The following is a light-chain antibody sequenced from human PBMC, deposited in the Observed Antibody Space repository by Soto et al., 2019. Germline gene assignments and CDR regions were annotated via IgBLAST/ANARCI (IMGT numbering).Light chain of an antibody. Sequence: AIRMTQSASSLSASTGDRVTITCRASQCISSYLAWYQQKPGKAPKLLIYAASTLQSGVPSRFSGSGSGTDFTLTISCLQSEDFATYYCQQYYSYPRTFGQGTKVEIK. J-gene: IGKJ1*01. CDR1: QCISSY. V-gene: IGKV1-8*01. CDR2: AAS. CDR3: QQYYSYPRT.